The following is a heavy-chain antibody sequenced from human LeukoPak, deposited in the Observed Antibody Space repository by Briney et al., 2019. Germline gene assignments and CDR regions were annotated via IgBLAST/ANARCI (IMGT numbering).Heavy chain of an antibody. J-gene: IGHJ6*02. D-gene: IGHD3-9*01. CDR1: GFTFSNYW. CDR3: ARVYFDWLYGMDV. CDR2: IKPDGSEK. Sequence: GGSLRLSCAASGFTFSNYWMGWVRQAPGKGLEWVANIKPDGSEKYYVDSAKGRFTISRDNAKNSLNLQMSSLRAEDTAVYYCARVYFDWLYGMDVWGQGTTVTVSS. V-gene: IGHV3-7*01.